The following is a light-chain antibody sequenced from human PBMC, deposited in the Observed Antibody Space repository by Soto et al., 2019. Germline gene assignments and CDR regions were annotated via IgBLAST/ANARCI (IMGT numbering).Light chain of an antibody. Sequence: DIQLTQSPPSLSASVGDRVSLTCRASQTINNYVNWYQQEPGKAPKLLIYGASSLRSGVPSRFSGSGFGTDFILTITSLQPEDFVIYYCQQTSSTPYIFGGGTKLDI. CDR2: GAS. CDR1: QTINNY. V-gene: IGKV1-39*01. J-gene: IGKJ2*01. CDR3: QQTSSTPYI.